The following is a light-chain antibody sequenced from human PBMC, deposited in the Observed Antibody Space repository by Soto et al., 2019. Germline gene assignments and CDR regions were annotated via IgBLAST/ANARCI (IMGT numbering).Light chain of an antibody. CDR1: QSVSSSF. J-gene: IGKJ1*01. Sequence: EIVLTQSPGTLSLSLGERATLSCRASQSVSSSFLAWYQQKPGQAPRLLIYGASTRATGIPDRFSGSGSGTDFTLSISRLEPEDFAVYYCQQYGGSPRGTFGQGTKVDIK. CDR2: GAS. CDR3: QQYGGSPRGT. V-gene: IGKV3-20*01.